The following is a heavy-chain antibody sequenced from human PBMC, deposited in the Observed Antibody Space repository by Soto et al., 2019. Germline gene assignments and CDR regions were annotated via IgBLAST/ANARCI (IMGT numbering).Heavy chain of an antibody. CDR2: ISGSGGST. V-gene: IGHV3-23*01. CDR3: AKLPKIAAAVYHYYMAV. Sequence: HPGGSLRLACAASGFTFSSYAMSWVRQAPGKGLEWVSAISGSGGSTYYADSVKGRFTISRDNSKNTLYLQMNSLRAEDTAVYYCAKLPKIAAAVYHYYMAVWGKGTTVTVSS. CDR1: GFTFSSYA. J-gene: IGHJ6*03. D-gene: IGHD6-13*01.